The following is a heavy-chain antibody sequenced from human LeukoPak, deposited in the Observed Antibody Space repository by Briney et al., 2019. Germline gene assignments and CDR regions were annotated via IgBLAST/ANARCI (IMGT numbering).Heavy chain of an antibody. J-gene: IGHJ4*02. Sequence: QTGRSLRLSCAASGFTFSAYSMNWVRQAPGKGLEWVSYISTSRTTIYYADSVKGRFTISRDNAKNSLYLQMNSLRDEDTAVYYCARWGITRFDYWGQGTLVTVSS. CDR1: GFTFSAYS. V-gene: IGHV3-48*02. CDR3: ARWGITRFDY. CDR2: ISTSRTTI. D-gene: IGHD7-27*01.